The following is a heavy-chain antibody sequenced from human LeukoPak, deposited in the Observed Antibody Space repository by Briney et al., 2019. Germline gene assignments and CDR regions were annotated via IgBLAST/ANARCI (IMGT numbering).Heavy chain of an antibody. D-gene: IGHD7-27*01. Sequence: GGSLRLSCAASGFASGFTFSDYAVSWVRQAPGKGPEWVASVNGRGATTYYADSARGRFTISRDNSKNTVYLQMISLGADDTAVYFCAKAPATGEGYYFYYMDVWGKGTTVTVSS. CDR1: GFTFSDYA. J-gene: IGHJ6*03. CDR2: VNGRGATT. CDR3: AKAPATGEGYYFYYMDV. V-gene: IGHV3-23*01.